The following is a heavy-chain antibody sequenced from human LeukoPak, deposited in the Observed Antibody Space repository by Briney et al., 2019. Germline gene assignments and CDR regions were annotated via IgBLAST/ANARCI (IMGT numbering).Heavy chain of an antibody. Sequence: PGGSLRLSCAASGFTFSGSAMHWVRQASGKGLAWVGRIRSKANSYATAYAASVTGRFTISRDDSKNTTYLQMHSLKAEDTTVYNCTKSDLYWGQGTLVTVSS. V-gene: IGHV3-73*01. CDR1: GFTFSGSA. CDR2: IRSKANSYAT. CDR3: TKSDLY. J-gene: IGHJ4*02.